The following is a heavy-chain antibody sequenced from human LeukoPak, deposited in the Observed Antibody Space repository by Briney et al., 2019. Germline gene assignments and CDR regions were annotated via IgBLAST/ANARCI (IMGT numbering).Heavy chain of an antibody. CDR2: ISCDGSKK. V-gene: IGHV3-30*04. D-gene: IGHD3-22*01. Sequence: GRSLRLSCAASGFTFSSYAIHWARQAPGKGLEWVAVISCDGSKKYYADSVKGRFTISRDNSKNTLYLQMNSLRAEDTAVYYCARDLKGAIGYYDSSGYYPSGTFDIWGQGTMVTVSS. J-gene: IGHJ3*02. CDR1: GFTFSSYA. CDR3: ARDLKGAIGYYDSSGYYPSGTFDI.